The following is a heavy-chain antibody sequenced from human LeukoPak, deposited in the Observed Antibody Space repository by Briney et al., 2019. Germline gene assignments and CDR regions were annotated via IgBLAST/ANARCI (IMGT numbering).Heavy chain of an antibody. J-gene: IGHJ4*02. D-gene: IGHD4-17*01. Sequence: SETLSLTCTVSGGSISSSSYYWGWIRQPPGKGLEWIGSIYYSGSTYYNPSLKSRVTISVDTSKNQFSLKMSSVTAADAAVYYCARGQGYGDYPDYWGQGTLVTVSS. CDR1: GGSISSSSYY. CDR2: IYYSGST. V-gene: IGHV4-39*07. CDR3: ARGQGYGDYPDY.